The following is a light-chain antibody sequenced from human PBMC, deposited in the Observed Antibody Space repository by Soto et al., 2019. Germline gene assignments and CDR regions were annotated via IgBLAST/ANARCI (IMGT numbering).Light chain of an antibody. CDR3: QQYYNTAA. V-gene: IGKV4-1*01. CDR2: WAS. Sequence: DIVMTQSPDSLAVSLGERATINCKSSQSVLYSSNNKNYLAWYQQKPGQPPKLLIYWASTRESGVPDQFSGGGSGTDFTLTISSLQAEAVAVYYCQQYYNTAAFGQGTKVEI. J-gene: IGKJ1*01. CDR1: QSVLYSSNNKNY.